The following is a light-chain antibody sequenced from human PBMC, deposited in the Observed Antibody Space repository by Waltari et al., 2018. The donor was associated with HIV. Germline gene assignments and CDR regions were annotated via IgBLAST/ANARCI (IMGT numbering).Light chain of an antibody. CDR2: EGI. J-gene: IGLJ3*02. CDR3: CSYAGSSNWV. Sequence: QSALTQPASVSGSPGQSITLSCTRSSSDGGSYNLVSWYQQHPGQAPKLMIYEGIKRPSGVSNRFSGSKSGNTASLTISGLQAEDEADYYCCSYAGSSNWVFGGGTKLTVL. CDR1: SSDGGSYNL. V-gene: IGLV2-23*01.